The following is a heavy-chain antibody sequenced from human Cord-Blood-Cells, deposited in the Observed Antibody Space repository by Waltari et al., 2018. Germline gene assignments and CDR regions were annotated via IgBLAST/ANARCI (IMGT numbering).Heavy chain of an antibody. D-gene: IGHD6-6*01. Sequence: QVQLQQWGAGMLKPSETLSLTCSVYGGSFRGYYWSWIRQPPGKGLEWIGEINHSGSTNYNPSLKSRVTISVDTSKNQFSLKLSSVTAADTAVYYCARGLSRAARPNYFDYWGQGTLVTVSS. CDR2: INHSGST. CDR3: ARGLSRAARPNYFDY. CDR1: GGSFRGYY. J-gene: IGHJ4*02. V-gene: IGHV4-34*01.